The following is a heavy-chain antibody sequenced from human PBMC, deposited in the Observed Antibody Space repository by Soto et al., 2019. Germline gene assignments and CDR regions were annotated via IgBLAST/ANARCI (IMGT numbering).Heavy chain of an antibody. J-gene: IGHJ6*02. CDR2: IWYDGSNK. D-gene: IGHD3-22*01. CDR3: ARYKDYYDSTSKSYSYYYYGMDV. Sequence: PGGSLRLSCAASGFTFSSYGMHWVRQAPGKGLEWVAVIWYDGSNKYYADSVKGRFTISRDNSKNTLYLQMNSLRAEDTAVYYCARYKDYYDSTSKSYSYYYYGMDVWGQGTTVTVSS. V-gene: IGHV3-33*01. CDR1: GFTFSSYG.